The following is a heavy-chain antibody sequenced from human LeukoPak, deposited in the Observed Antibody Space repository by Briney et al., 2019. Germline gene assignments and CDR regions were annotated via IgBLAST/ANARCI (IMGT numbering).Heavy chain of an antibody. V-gene: IGHV3-33*08. Sequence: GGSLRLSCAVSGFSFSGHWMNWVRQAPGKGLEWVAVIWYDGSNKYYADSVKGRFTISRDNSKNTLYLQMNSLRAEDTAVYYCARDTSGSYRAFDIWGQGTMVTVSS. CDR2: IWYDGSNK. CDR3: ARDTSGSYRAFDI. D-gene: IGHD3-10*01. CDR1: GFSFSGHW. J-gene: IGHJ3*02.